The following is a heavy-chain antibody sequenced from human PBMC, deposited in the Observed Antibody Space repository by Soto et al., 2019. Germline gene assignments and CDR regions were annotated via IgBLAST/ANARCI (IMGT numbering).Heavy chain of an antibody. D-gene: IGHD2-21*02. CDR2: IIPTLGTT. CDR1: GGSFSKFA. CDR3: ARDNATHCGDDCYRYFHYGMYV. J-gene: IGHJ6*02. V-gene: IGHV1-69*01. Sequence: QVQLVQSGTEVKTPGSSVKVSCKASGGSFSKFAINWVRQAPGQGLEWMGGIIPTLGTTDYAHKFQGRVTITADEATRAVNMELNGVRSEDTAVYYCARDNATHCGDDCYRYFHYGMYVWGQGPTVSVSS.